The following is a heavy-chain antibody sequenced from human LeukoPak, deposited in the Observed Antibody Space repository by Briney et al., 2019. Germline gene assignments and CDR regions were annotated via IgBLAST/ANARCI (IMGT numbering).Heavy chain of an antibody. CDR1: GVTLSNYA. V-gene: IGHV3-23*01. J-gene: IGHJ3*02. D-gene: IGHD1-26*01. CDR2: ISSSGSGGNT. CDR3: ARDFYSGSYYPLGDAFDI. Sequence: GGSLRLSCVASGVTLSNYAMSWARQAPGKGLEWVSGISSSGSGGNTYYADSVKGRFTISRDNSKNTLYLQMNSLRAEDTAVYYCARDFYSGSYYPLGDAFDIWGQGTMVIVSS.